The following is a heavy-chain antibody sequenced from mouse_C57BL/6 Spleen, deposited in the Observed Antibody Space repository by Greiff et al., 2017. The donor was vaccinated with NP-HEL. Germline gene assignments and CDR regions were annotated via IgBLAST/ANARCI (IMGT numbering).Heavy chain of an antibody. CDR1: GFTFSSYT. J-gene: IGHJ4*01. CDR2: ISGGGGNT. D-gene: IGHD1-1*01. Sequence: EVQLVESGGGLVKPGGSLKLSCAASGFTFSSYTMSWVRQTPEKRLEWVATISGGGGNTYYPDSVKGRFTISRDNAKNTLYLQRSSLRSEDTALYYCARHELREDAMDYWGQGTSVTVSS. V-gene: IGHV5-9*01. CDR3: ARHELREDAMDY.